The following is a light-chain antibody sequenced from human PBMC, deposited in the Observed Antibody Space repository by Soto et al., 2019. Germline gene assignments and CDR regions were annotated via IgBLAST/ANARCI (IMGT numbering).Light chain of an antibody. Sequence: QSALTQPASVSGSPGQSITISCTGTSSDVGGYNHVSWYQQHPDKAPKLMIYDVSDRPSGVSDRFSGSKSGNTASLTISGLQADDGADYYCTSYASSGTPFVFGTGTKVTVL. V-gene: IGLV2-14*01. CDR2: DVS. CDR3: TSYASSGTPFV. J-gene: IGLJ1*01. CDR1: SSDVGGYNH.